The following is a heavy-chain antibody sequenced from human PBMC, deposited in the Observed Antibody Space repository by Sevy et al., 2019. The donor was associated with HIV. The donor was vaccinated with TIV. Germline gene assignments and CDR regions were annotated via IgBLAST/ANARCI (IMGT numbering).Heavy chain of an antibody. Sequence: GGSLRLSCAASGFTFSKYSMSWVRQPPGKGLEWVSTLSFGCGKIYYADSVKGRFTISRDNSKNSFYLQMDNLRVEDTALYYCAREGCTRPHDYWGQGTRVTVSS. CDR1: GFTFSKYS. J-gene: IGHJ4*02. D-gene: IGHD2-8*01. CDR2: LSFGCGKI. CDR3: AREGCTRPHDY. V-gene: IGHV3-23*01.